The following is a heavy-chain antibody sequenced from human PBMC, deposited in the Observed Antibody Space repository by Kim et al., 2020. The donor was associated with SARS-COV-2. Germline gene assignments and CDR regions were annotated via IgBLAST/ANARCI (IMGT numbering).Heavy chain of an antibody. V-gene: IGHV4-59*13. D-gene: IGHD3-3*01. J-gene: IGHJ6*02. CDR2: IYYSGST. CDR3: ASSYDFWSGYYWPYGMDV. Sequence: SETLSLTCTVSGGSISSYYWSWIRQPPGKGLEWIGYIYYSGSTNYNPSLKSRVTISVDTSKNQFSLKLSSVTAADTAVYYCASSYDFWSGYYWPYGMDVWGQGTTVTVSS. CDR1: GGSISSYY.